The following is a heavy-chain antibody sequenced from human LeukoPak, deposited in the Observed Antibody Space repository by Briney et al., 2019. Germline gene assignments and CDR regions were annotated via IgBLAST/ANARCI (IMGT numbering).Heavy chain of an antibody. CDR1: GYSISSGYY. J-gene: IGHJ6*04. CDR3: AGSRASGSYYRRYYYYGMDV. CDR2: IYHSGST. D-gene: IGHD3-10*01. V-gene: IGHV4-38-2*01. Sequence: SETLSLTCAVSGYSISSGYYWGWIRQPPGKGLEWIGSIYHSGSTYYNPSLKSRVTISVDTSKNQFSLKLSSVTAADTAVYYCAGSRASGSYYRRYYYYGMDVWGKGTTVTVSS.